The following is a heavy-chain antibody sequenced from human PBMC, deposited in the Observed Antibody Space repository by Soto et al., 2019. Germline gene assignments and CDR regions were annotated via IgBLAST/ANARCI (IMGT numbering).Heavy chain of an antibody. CDR1: GYSFTSYW. V-gene: IGHV5-51*01. J-gene: IGHJ4*02. D-gene: IGHD4-17*01. CDR3: ARQKIVILGMTTGTYFDY. Sequence: GDSLKISCKGSGYSFTSYWIGWVRQMPGKGLEWMGIIYPGDSDTRYSPSFQGQVTISADKSISTAYLQWSSLKASDTAMYYCARQKIVILGMTTGTYFDYWGQGTLVTVSS. CDR2: IYPGDSDT.